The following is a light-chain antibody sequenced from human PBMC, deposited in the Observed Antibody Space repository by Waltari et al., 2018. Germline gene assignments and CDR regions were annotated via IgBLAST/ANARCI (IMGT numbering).Light chain of an antibody. CDR3: HQHNSWPPLS. CDR2: GSS. Sequence: EIVMTQSPATLSVSPGERATLSCRASQSVSSNLAWYQQKPGQAPRLLSYGSSTRATGVPARFSGSGSGTDFTLTISGLQSEDYAVYFCHQHNSWPPLSFGGGTKVEIK. V-gene: IGKV3-15*01. CDR1: QSVSSN. J-gene: IGKJ4*01.